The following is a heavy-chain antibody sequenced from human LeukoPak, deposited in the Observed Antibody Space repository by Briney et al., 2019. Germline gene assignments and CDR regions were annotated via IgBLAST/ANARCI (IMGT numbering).Heavy chain of an antibody. Sequence: PGGSLRLSCAASGFTFSSYGMHWVRQAPGKGLEWVAVIWYDGSKSYADSVKGRFTISRDNAKNSLYLQMNSLRAEDTAVYYCASAEGVVTADYWGQGTLVTVSS. D-gene: IGHD2-21*02. CDR3: ASAEGVVTADY. V-gene: IGHV3-33*03. J-gene: IGHJ4*02. CDR1: GFTFSSYG. CDR2: IWYDGSK.